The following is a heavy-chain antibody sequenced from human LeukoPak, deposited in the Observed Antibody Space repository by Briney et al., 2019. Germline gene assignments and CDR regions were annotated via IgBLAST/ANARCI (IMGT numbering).Heavy chain of an antibody. D-gene: IGHD2-2*01. V-gene: IGHV1-18*01. CDR1: GYTFTSYG. J-gene: IGHJ6*02. CDR2: ISAYNGNT. CDR3: ARESYCSSTSCYSDYYYYGMDV. Sequence: ASVKVSCKASGYTFTSYGISWVRQAPGQGLEWMGWISAYNGNTNYAQKLQGRVTMTTDTSTSTAYMELRSLRSDDTAVYYCARESYCSSTSCYSDYYYYGMDVWGQGTAVTVSS.